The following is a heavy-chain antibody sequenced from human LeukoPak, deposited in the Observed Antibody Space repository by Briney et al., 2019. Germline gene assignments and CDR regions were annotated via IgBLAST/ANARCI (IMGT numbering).Heavy chain of an antibody. D-gene: IGHD4-17*01. CDR2: IYPGDSDT. Sequence: GESLKISCQGSGYSFTSYWIGWVRQMPGKGLEWMGIIYPGDSDTRYSPSFQGQVTISADKSISTAYLQWSSLKASDTAMYYCARGEEDTVTGYNWFDPWGQGTLVTVSS. CDR3: ARGEEDTVTGYNWFDP. J-gene: IGHJ5*02. CDR1: GYSFTSYW. V-gene: IGHV5-51*01.